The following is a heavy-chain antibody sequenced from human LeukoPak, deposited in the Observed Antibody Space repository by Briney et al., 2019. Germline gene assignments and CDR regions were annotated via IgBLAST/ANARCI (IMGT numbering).Heavy chain of an antibody. D-gene: IGHD2-15*01. J-gene: IGHJ4*02. CDR2: YDPEDGET. V-gene: IGHV1-24*01. Sequence: ASVKVSCKVSGYTLTELSMHWVRQAPGKGLEWMGGYDPEDGETIYAQKFQGRVTMTEDTSTDTAYTELSSLRSEDTAVYYCATGLYCSGGTCYSHYWGQGTLVTVSS. CDR1: GYTLTELS. CDR3: ATGLYCSGGTCYSHY.